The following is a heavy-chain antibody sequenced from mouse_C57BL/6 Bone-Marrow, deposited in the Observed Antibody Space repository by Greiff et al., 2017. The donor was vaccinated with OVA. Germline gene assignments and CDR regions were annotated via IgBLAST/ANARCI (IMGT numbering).Heavy chain of an antibody. D-gene: IGHD2-3*01. V-gene: IGHV1-52*01. CDR2: IDPSDSAN. J-gene: IGHJ4*01. CDR1: GYTFTSYW. Sequence: QVKLQQPGAELVRPGSSVKLSCKASGYTFTSYWMHWVKQRPIQGLEWFGNIDPSDSANHYNQKFKDKATLTVDKSSSTAYKQLSILTSEYSAVYYCARTPSDGYYAMDYWGQGTSVTVSS. CDR3: ARTPSDGYYAMDY.